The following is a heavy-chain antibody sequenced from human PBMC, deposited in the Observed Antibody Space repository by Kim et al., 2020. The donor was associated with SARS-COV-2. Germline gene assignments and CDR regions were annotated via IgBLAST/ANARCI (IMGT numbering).Heavy chain of an antibody. CDR1: GGSISSGGYY. CDR2: IYYSGST. V-gene: IGHV4-31*03. CDR3: ARVYSSSERWFDP. D-gene: IGHD6-13*01. Sequence: SETLSLTCTVSGGSISSGGYYWSWIRQHPGKGLEWIGYIYYSGSTYYNPSLKSRVTISVDTSKNQFSLKLSSVTAADTAVYYCARVYSSSERWFDPWGQGTLVTVSS. J-gene: IGHJ5*02.